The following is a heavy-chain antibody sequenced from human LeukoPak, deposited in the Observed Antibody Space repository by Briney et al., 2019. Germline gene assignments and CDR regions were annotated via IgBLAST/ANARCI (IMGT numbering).Heavy chain of an antibody. CDR1: GFTFSSYA. Sequence: GGSLRLSCAASGFTFSSYAMHWVRQAPGKGLEWVAVISYDGSNKYYADSVKGRFTISRDNSKNTLYLQMNSLRAEDTAVYYCARDSSSSYYYYYYMDVWGKGTTVTVSS. D-gene: IGHD6-6*01. V-gene: IGHV3-30*04. CDR2: ISYDGSNK. CDR3: ARDSSSSYYYYYYMDV. J-gene: IGHJ6*03.